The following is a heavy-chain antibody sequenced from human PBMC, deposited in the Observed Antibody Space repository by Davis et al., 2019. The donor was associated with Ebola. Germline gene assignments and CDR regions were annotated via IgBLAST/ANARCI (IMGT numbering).Heavy chain of an antibody. D-gene: IGHD4-23*01. J-gene: IGHJ4*02. Sequence: PGGSLRLSCAASGFTFSDYYMSWIRQAPGQGLEWVSYISSSGSTIYYADSVKGRFTISRDNTNNSLYLQMNSLRAEDTAVYYCARFAYGGNSGPLTGWGQGTLVTVSS. CDR3: ARFAYGGNSGPLTG. CDR2: ISSSGSTI. V-gene: IGHV3-11*01. CDR1: GFTFSDYY.